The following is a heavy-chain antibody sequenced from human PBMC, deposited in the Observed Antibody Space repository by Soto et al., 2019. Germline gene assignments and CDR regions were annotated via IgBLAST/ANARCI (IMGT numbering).Heavy chain of an antibody. Sequence: PSETLSLTCAVSGYSISSGYYWGWIRQPPGKGLEWIGSIYHSGSTYYNPSLKSRVTISVDTSKNQFSLKLSSVTAADTAVYYCARDGSSSWYMETEVFDYWGQGTLVTVS. CDR2: IYHSGST. J-gene: IGHJ4*02. CDR3: ARDGSSSWYMETEVFDY. D-gene: IGHD6-13*01. V-gene: IGHV4-38-2*02. CDR1: GYSISSGYY.